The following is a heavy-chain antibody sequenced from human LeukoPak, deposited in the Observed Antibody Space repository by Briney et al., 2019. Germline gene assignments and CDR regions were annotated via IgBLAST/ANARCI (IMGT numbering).Heavy chain of an antibody. V-gene: IGHV1-18*01. CDR1: GYTFTSYG. D-gene: IGHD6-13*01. CDR2: ISAYNGNT. J-gene: IGHJ5*02. Sequence: ASVKVSCKASGYTFTSYGISWVRQAPGQGLEWMGWISAYNGNTNYAQKLQGRVTMTTDTSTSTAYMELRSLRSDDTAVYYCARDYLLRGIAAARTRRFDPWGQGTLVTVSS. CDR3: ARDYLLRGIAAARTRRFDP.